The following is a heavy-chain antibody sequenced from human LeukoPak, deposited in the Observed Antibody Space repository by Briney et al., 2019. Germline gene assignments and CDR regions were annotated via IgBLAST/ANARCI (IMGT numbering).Heavy chain of an antibody. J-gene: IGHJ4*02. Sequence: GGSLRLSCAASGFTFSSYEMNWVRQAPGKGLEWVSLISWDGGSTYYADSVKGRFTISRDNSKNSLYLQMNSLRAEDTALYYCAKDAFRGNSGSLNYFDYWGQGTLVTVSS. CDR3: AKDAFRGNSGSLNYFDY. CDR2: ISWDGGST. V-gene: IGHV3-43D*03. D-gene: IGHD1-26*01. CDR1: GFTFSSYE.